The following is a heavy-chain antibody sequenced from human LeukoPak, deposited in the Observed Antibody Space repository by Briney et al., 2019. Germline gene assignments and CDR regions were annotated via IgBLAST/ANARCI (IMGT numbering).Heavy chain of an antibody. CDR2: ISTGGGSK. CDR1: GFTFSNAW. CDR3: ARAGYYYDSSGYLSY. Sequence: GGSLRLSCAASGFTFSNAWMSWVRQAPGKGLEWVSYISTGGGSKYYADSVKGRFTISRDNSKNTLYLQMNSLRAEDTAVYYCARAGYYYDSSGYLSYWGQGTLVTVSS. D-gene: IGHD3-22*01. J-gene: IGHJ4*02. V-gene: IGHV3-48*01.